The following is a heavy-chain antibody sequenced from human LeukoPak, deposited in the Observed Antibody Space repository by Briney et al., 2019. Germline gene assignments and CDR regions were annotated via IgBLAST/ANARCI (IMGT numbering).Heavy chain of an antibody. CDR1: GFTFDDYA. V-gene: IGHV3-9*01. Sequence: PGRSLRLSCAASGFTFDDYAMHWVRQAPGEGLEWVSGISWNSGSIGYADSVKGRFTISRDNAKNSLYLQMNSLRAEDTALYYCAKDLLERPLHAFDIWGQGTMVTVSS. J-gene: IGHJ3*02. CDR3: AKDLLERPLHAFDI. CDR2: ISWNSGSI. D-gene: IGHD1-1*01.